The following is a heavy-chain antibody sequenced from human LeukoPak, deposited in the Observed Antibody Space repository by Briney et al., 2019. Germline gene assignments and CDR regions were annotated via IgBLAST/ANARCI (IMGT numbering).Heavy chain of an antibody. V-gene: IGHV3-53*01. Sequence: PGGSLRLSCAASGFIVSSTYMSWVRQAPGKGLEWVSIIYSGDSTYYADSVKGRFTISRDNSRNTVYLQMNSLRAEDTAVYYCAKNRVGASGLAKYFEHWGQGTLVAVSS. CDR2: IYSGDST. D-gene: IGHD1-26*01. CDR3: AKNRVGASGLAKYFEH. CDR1: GFIVSSTY. J-gene: IGHJ1*01.